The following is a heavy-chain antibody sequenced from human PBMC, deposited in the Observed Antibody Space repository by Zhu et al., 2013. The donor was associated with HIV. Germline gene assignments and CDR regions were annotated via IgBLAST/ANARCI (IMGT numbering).Heavy chain of an antibody. Sequence: QVQLVQSGAEVKKPGSSVKVSCKASGGTFSTHAISWVRQAPGQGLEWMGGIIPIFGTSNYVQKFQGRVTITADKSTSTAYMELTSLGSEDTAVYYCAITSSGLFYFDYWGQGTLVTVSS. V-gene: IGHV1-69*06. CDR2: IIPIFGTS. J-gene: IGHJ4*02. D-gene: IGHD6-19*01. CDR3: AITSSGLFYFDY. CDR1: GGTFSTHA.